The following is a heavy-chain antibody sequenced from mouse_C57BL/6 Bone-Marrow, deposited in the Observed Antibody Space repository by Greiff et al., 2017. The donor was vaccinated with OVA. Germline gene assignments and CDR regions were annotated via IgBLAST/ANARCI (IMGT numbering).Heavy chain of an antibody. Sequence: VQLQQSGPELVKPGASVTISCKASGYTFTDYYMNWVKQSPGKSLEWIGDINPNNGGTSYNQKFKGKATLSVDKSSSTAYMELRILTSEDYAVYYCARAQYYGSSRPYAMDYWGQGTSVTVSS. CDR2: INPNNGGT. D-gene: IGHD1-1*01. J-gene: IGHJ4*01. V-gene: IGHV1-26*01. CDR3: ARAQYYGSSRPYAMDY. CDR1: GYTFTDYY.